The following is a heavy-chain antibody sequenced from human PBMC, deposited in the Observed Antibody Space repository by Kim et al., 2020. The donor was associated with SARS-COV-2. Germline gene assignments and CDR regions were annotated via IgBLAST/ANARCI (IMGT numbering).Heavy chain of an antibody. J-gene: IGHJ4*02. CDR3: DGADF. CDR1: EPTFSNYA. Sequence: GGSLRLSCAASEPTFSNYAMSWARQAPGKGLEWVSTISGSGDRTHYADSVKGRFTISRDNSKNTLFLQMDSLRAEDTAIYYCDGADFWGQGTLVTVSS. CDR2: ISGSGDRT. D-gene: IGHD3-16*01. V-gene: IGHV3-23*01.